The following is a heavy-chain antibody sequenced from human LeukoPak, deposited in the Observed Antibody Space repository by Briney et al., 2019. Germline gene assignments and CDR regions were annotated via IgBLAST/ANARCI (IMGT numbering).Heavy chain of an antibody. J-gene: IGHJ4*02. CDR1: GGSISSYY. Sequence: SETLSLTCTVSGGSISSYYWSWIRQPPGKGLEWIGYIYYSGSTNYNPSLKSRVTISVDTSKNQFSLKLSSVTAADTAVYYCARAMRSMEPFDYWGQGTLVTVSS. V-gene: IGHV4-59*01. CDR3: ARAMRSMEPFDY. D-gene: IGHD1-1*01. CDR2: IYYSGST.